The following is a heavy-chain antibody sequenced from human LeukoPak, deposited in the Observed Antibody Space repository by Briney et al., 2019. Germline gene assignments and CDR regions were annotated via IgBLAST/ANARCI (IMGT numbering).Heavy chain of an antibody. Sequence: SETLSLTCTVSGGSISSYYWSWIRQPAGKGLEWIGRIYTSGSTNYNPSLKSRVTMSVDTSKNQFSLKLSSVTAADTAVYYCARDSLGYCSSTSCYRVAFDIWGQGTMVTVSS. CDR2: IYTSGST. J-gene: IGHJ3*02. D-gene: IGHD2-2*02. V-gene: IGHV4-4*07. CDR3: ARDSLGYCSSTSCYRVAFDI. CDR1: GGSISSYY.